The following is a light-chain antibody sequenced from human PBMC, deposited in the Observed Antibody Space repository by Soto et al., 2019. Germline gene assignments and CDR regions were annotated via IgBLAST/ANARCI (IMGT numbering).Light chain of an antibody. J-gene: IGLJ1*01. CDR3: CSYAGSYFV. Sequence: QSALTQPRSVSGSPGQSVTISCTGTSSDVGGYNFVSWNQQHPGRAPKFMIYDVTKRPSGVPDRFSGSKSGNTASLTISGLQVEDEADYYCCSYAGSYFVFGTGTKLTVL. CDR1: SSDVGGYNF. CDR2: DVT. V-gene: IGLV2-11*01.